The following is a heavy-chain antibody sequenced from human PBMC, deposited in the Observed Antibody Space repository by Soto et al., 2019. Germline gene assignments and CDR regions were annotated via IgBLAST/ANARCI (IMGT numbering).Heavy chain of an antibody. D-gene: IGHD2-8*01. Sequence: QVQLVESGGGVVQPGRSLRLSCAASGFTFSSYGMHWVRQAPGKGLEWVAVISYDGSNKYYADSVKGRFTISRDNSKNTLYLQVNSLKAEDTAVYYCAKSRRIEGYCTNGVCYNDADYWGQGTLVTVSS. V-gene: IGHV3-30*18. J-gene: IGHJ4*02. CDR1: GFTFSSYG. CDR3: AKSRRIEGYCTNGVCYNDADY. CDR2: ISYDGSNK.